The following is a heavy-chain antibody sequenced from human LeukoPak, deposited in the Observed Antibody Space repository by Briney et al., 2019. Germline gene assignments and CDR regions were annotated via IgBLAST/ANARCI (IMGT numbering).Heavy chain of an antibody. V-gene: IGHV4-31*03. D-gene: IGHD2-2*02. CDR2: IYYSGST. Sequence: SETLSLTCTVSGGSISSGGYYWSWIRQHPGKGLEWIGYIYYSGSTYYNPSLKSRVTISVDTSKNQFSLKLSSVTAADTAVYYCARHDTDIVVVPAAIENWFDPWGQGTLVTVSS. CDR3: ARHDTDIVVVPAAIENWFDP. J-gene: IGHJ5*02. CDR1: GGSISSGGYY.